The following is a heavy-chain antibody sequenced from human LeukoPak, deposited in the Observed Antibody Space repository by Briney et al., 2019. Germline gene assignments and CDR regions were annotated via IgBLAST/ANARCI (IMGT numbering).Heavy chain of an antibody. CDR2: IYSGGST. J-gene: IGHJ4*02. V-gene: IGHV4-39*01. D-gene: IGHD1-1*01. Sequence: SGTLSLTCAVSGGSFSGGSYYWAWIRQSPGKGLEWIGSIYSGGSTFYTPSLKSRVAISVDTSKNHFSLRLSSATAADTAVYYCVKPYHHQDASGSITTAFYFDLWGQGILVTVSS. CDR3: VKPYHHQDASGSITTAFYFDL. CDR1: GGSFSGGSYY.